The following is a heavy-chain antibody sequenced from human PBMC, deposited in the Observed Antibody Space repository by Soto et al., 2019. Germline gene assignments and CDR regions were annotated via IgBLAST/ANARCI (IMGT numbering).Heavy chain of an antibody. CDR1: GFTVSSNY. D-gene: IGHD3-22*01. V-gene: IGHV3-53*01. CDR3: ARDRVESGYPEYFQH. CDR2: IYSDGST. Sequence: EVQLVESGGGLIQHGGSLRLSCTASGFTVSSNYMSWVRHAPGKGLEWVSVIYSDGSTYYADSVKGRFNISRDNSKNTLYLQMNSLRAEDTAVYYCARDRVESGYPEYFQHWGQGTLVTVSS. J-gene: IGHJ1*01.